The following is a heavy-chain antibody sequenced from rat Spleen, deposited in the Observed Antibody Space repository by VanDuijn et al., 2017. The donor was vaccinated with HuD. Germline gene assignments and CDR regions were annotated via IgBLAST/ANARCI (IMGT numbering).Heavy chain of an antibody. D-gene: IGHD1-11*01. V-gene: IGHV3-1*01. CDR3: ARSARRSTGYFDY. CDR1: GYSITSSY. CDR2: ITYSGNT. Sequence: EVQLQESGPGLVKPSQSLSLTCSVTGYSITSSYRWNWIRKFPGNKMEWMGYITYSGNTSHNPSLKSRISITRDTSKNQFFLQLNSVTTEDTATYYCARSARRSTGYFDYWGQGVMVTVSS. J-gene: IGHJ2*01.